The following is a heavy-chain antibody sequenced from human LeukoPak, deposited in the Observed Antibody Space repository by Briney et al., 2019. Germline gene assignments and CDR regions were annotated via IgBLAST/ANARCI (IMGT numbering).Heavy chain of an antibody. D-gene: IGHD2-15*01. CDR2: VSYDGSNK. Sequence: GRSLRLSCAASGFTFSTYAMHWVRQAPGKGPEWVAIVSYDGSNKYYADSVRGRFTISRDNSKNTLYLQMNSLRPEDTSMYYCARETLRNFDYWGRGTLVTVSS. V-gene: IGHV3-30*04. CDR3: ARETLRNFDY. CDR1: GFTFSTYA. J-gene: IGHJ4*02.